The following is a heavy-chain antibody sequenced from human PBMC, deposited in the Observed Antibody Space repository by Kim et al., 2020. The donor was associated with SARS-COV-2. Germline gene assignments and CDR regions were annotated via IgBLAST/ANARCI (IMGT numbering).Heavy chain of an antibody. D-gene: IGHD2-2*03. J-gene: IGHJ4*02. V-gene: IGHV3-23*02. CDR2: T. Sequence: TYYVESVKGRFASSREKSKNTLYSQMNSLKADDTAVYCCMKWGWGWISDHWGQGTRVTVSS. CDR3: MKWGWGWISDH.